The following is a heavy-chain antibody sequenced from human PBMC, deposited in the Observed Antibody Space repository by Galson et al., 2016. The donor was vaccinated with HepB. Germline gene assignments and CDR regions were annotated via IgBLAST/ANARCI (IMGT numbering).Heavy chain of an antibody. V-gene: IGHV3-30*09. Sequence: SLRLSCAASGFNFSNYIIHWVRQTPGKGLEWVAVISNDGPNQYYADSVKGRFVISRDNFKNTLYLQLNSLRTDDTATYYCAKGVVRFLEWISYGGYYMDIWGKGTTVTVSS. CDR3: AKGVVRFLEWISYGGYYMDI. J-gene: IGHJ6*03. CDR2: ISNDGPNQ. CDR1: GFNFSNYI. D-gene: IGHD3-3*01.